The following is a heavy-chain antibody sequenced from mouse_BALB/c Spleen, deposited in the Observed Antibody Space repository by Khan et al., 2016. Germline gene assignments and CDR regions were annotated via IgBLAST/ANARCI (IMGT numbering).Heavy chain of an antibody. CDR3: ATRVYYAWFAY. Sequence: VQLQESGPQLVRPGASVKISCKASGYSFTNYWMHWVKQRPGQGLEWIGMIDPSDSETRLNQKVKDKATLTVDKSSNTAYMHLSSPTSEDSAVYYCATRVYYAWFAYWGQGTLVTVSA. J-gene: IGHJ3*01. CDR1: GYSFTNYW. CDR2: IDPSDSET. D-gene: IGHD1-1*01. V-gene: IGHV1S126*01.